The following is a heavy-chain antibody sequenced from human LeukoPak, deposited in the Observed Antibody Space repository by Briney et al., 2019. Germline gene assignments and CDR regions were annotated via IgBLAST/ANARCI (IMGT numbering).Heavy chain of an antibody. V-gene: IGHV3-21*01. CDR2: ISSSSSYI. CDR1: GFTFSSYS. D-gene: IGHD1-26*01. Sequence: PGGSLRLSCAASGFTFSSYSMNWVRQAPGKGLEWVSSISSSSSYIYYADSVKGRFTISRDNAKNSLYLQMNSLRAEDTAVYYCARAIRERVGATSAFDIWGQGTMVTVSS. CDR3: ARAIRERVGATSAFDI. J-gene: IGHJ3*02.